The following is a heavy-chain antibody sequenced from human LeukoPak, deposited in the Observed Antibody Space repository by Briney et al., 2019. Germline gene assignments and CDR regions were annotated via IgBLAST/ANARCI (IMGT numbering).Heavy chain of an antibody. J-gene: IGHJ6*03. CDR1: GFTVSRNY. D-gene: IGHD3-10*01. Sequence: PGGSLRLSCAASGFTVSRNYMNWVRQAPGKGLEWVSIIYSGGRTYYADSVKGRFTISRDNSKNILYLQMNSLRADDTAVYYCARSLRVRGVPDYMDVWGKGTTVTISS. CDR2: IYSGGRT. CDR3: ARSLRVRGVPDYMDV. V-gene: IGHV3-53*01.